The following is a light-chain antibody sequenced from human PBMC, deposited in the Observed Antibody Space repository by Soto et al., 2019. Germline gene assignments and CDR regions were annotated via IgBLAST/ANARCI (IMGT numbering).Light chain of an antibody. V-gene: IGKV1-9*01. CDR3: QQLNSYPST. CDR1: QGISSY. Sequence: DIQLTQSPSFLSASVGDRVTLTCRASQGISSYLAWYQQKPGKAPKLLIYAASALQSGVPSRFIGSGSGTEFTLTISSLQPEDFATYYCQQLNSYPSTFGGGTRVEIK. CDR2: AAS. J-gene: IGKJ4*01.